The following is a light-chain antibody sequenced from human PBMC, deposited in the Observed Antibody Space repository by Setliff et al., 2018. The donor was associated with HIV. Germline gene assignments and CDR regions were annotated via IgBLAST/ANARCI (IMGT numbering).Light chain of an antibody. Sequence: QSELTQPPSVSAAPGQKVTISCSGRSSNIENNYVSWYQHLPGTAPKLLIYDNNERPSGIPDRFSGSKSGTSATLGITGLQTGDEADYYCGTWDSSLSAWVFGGGTKVTVL. CDR1: SSNIENNY. J-gene: IGLJ3*02. CDR2: DNN. V-gene: IGLV1-51*01. CDR3: GTWDSSLSAWV.